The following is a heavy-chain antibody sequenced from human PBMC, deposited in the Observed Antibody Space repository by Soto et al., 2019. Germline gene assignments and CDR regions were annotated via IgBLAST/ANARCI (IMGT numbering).Heavy chain of an antibody. J-gene: IGHJ6*02. CDR2: IWNDGSNS. Sequence: QVQLVESGGGVVQPGRSLRLSCAASGFTFNNYGMHWVRQAPGKGLEWLAVIWNDGSNSSYANSVKGRFTISRDNSKNTLYLQMSSLRAEDTGVYYCARRQIPPPARGAANARGAMDVWGHGTTVTVSS. D-gene: IGHD6-13*01. V-gene: IGHV3-33*01. CDR3: ARRQIPPPARGAANARGAMDV. CDR1: GFTFNNYG.